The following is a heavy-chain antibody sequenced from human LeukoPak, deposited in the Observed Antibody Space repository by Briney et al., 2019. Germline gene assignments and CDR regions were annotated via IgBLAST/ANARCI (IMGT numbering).Heavy chain of an antibody. CDR1: GCTFRDSA. CDR3: ARDIELST. D-gene: IGHD3-16*02. Sequence: GGSLRLSCAASGCTFRDSAMTWVRQAPGKGLQWVSLISFSGDNTYYADSVKGRFTISRDNAKDTLYLQMNSLRAEDTAIYYCARDIELSTWGLGTTVTVSS. V-gene: IGHV3-23*01. J-gene: IGHJ3*01. CDR2: ISFSGDNT.